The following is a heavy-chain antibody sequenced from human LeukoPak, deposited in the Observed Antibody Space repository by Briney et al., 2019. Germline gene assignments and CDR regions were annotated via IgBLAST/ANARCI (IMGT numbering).Heavy chain of an antibody. CDR3: ARGPDLAAAGNFDY. CDR2: IYYSGST. Sequence: ETLSLTCTVSGGSISSYYWSWIRQPPGKGLEWIGYIYYSGSTNYNPSLKSRVTISVDTSKNQFSPKLSSVTAADTAVYYCARGPDLAAAGNFDYWGQGTLVTVSS. V-gene: IGHV4-59*01. CDR1: GGSISSYY. J-gene: IGHJ4*02. D-gene: IGHD6-13*01.